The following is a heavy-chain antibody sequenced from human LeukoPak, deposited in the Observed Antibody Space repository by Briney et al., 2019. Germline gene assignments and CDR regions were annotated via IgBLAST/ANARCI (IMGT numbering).Heavy chain of an antibody. CDR3: ARWASGSGKGAFDI. V-gene: IGHV4-59*01. D-gene: IGHD1-26*01. CDR1: GGSISSYY. Sequence: SETLSLTCTVSGGSISSYYWSWIRQPPGKGLEWIGYIYYSGSTNYNPSLKSRVTISVDTSKNQFSLKLSSVTAADTAVYYCARWASGSGKGAFDIWGQGTMVTVSS. J-gene: IGHJ3*02. CDR2: IYYSGST.